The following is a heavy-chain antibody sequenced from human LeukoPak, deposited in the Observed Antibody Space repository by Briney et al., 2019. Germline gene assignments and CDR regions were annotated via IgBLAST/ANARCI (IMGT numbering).Heavy chain of an antibody. Sequence: AGGSLRLSCAASGFTFSDYCMSWIRQAPGKGLEWVSYISSSGSTIYYADSVKGRFTISRDNAKNSLYLQMNSLRAEDTAVYYCAREFIVVVPATYYYYGMDVWGQGTTVTVSS. CDR2: ISSSGSTI. J-gene: IGHJ6*02. D-gene: IGHD2-2*01. V-gene: IGHV3-11*01. CDR3: AREFIVVVPATYYYYGMDV. CDR1: GFTFSDYC.